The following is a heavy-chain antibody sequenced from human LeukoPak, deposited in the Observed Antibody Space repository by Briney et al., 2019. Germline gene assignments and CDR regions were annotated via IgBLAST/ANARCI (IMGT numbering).Heavy chain of an antibody. CDR3: AKDLPLYYYDSSGYYPDY. V-gene: IGHV3-23*01. Sequence: TGGSLRLSCAASGFTFSSYAMSWVRQAPGKGLEWVSAISGSGGSTYYADSVKGRFTISRDNSKNTLYLQMNSLRAEDTAVYYCAKDLPLYYYDSSGYYPDYWGQGTLVTVSS. J-gene: IGHJ4*02. CDR1: GFTFSSYA. D-gene: IGHD3-22*01. CDR2: ISGSGGST.